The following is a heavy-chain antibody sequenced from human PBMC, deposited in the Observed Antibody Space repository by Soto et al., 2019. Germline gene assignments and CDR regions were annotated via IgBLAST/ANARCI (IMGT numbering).Heavy chain of an antibody. V-gene: IGHV3-30*03. CDR1: GFTFSSYG. CDR2: ISYDGSNK. Sequence: GRSLRLCCAASGFTFSSYGMHWVRQAPGKGLEWVAVISYDGSNKYFADSVKARFTISRDNSNNMLYLQMNDLRAGDSAVYYCARAYTGRLPRRADYYYAMDVWGQGTTVTVSS. D-gene: IGHD2-2*02. J-gene: IGHJ6*02. CDR3: ARAYTGRLPRRADYYYAMDV.